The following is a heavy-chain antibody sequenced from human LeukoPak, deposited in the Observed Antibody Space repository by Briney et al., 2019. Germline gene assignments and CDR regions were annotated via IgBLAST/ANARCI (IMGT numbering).Heavy chain of an antibody. J-gene: IGHJ4*02. CDR2: INHSGST. CDR1: GGSFSGYY. Sequence: PSETLSLTCAVYGGSFSGYYWSWIRQPPGKGLEWIGEINHSGSTNYNPSLKSRVTISVDTSKNQFSLKLSSVTAADTAVYYCARALTRGYCTGGVCYRSPGCYDYWGRGTLVTVSS. CDR3: ARALTRGYCTGGVCYRSPGCYDY. V-gene: IGHV4-34*01. D-gene: IGHD2-8*02.